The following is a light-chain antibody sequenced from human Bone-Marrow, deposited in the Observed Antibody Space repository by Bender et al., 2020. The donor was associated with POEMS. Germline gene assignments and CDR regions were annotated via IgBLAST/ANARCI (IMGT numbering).Light chain of an antibody. J-gene: IGLJ2*01. CDR3: CSYAGSGTLI. CDR2: QAT. CDR1: SYDIGTYDF. Sequence: QAALTQPASVSGSPGQSVTISCTGTSYDIGTYDFVSWYQQHPGKAPKLLIFQATTRPSGVSDRFSGSKSGNTASLTISGLQAEDEADYYCCSYAGSGTLICGAGTTLTVL. V-gene: IGLV2-23*01.